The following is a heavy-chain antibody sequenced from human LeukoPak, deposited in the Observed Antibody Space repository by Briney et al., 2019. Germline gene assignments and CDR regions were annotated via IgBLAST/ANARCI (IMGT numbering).Heavy chain of an antibody. CDR2: ISSSGSTI. D-gene: IGHD1-1*01. CDR1: RFTFSSYS. Sequence: GGSLRLSCAASRFTFSSYSMNWVRQAPGKGLEWVSYISSSGSTIHYADSVKGRFTISRDNAKDSLYLQMNSLRAEDTAVYYCSRGGTDDPFNSWGQGTLVTVSS. J-gene: IGHJ4*02. CDR3: SRGGTDDPFNS. V-gene: IGHV3-48*04.